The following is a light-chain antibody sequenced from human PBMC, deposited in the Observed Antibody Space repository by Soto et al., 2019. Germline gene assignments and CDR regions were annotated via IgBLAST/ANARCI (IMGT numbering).Light chain of an antibody. CDR1: ESIRNN. CDR2: AAS. V-gene: IGKV1-39*01. Sequence: DIQMTQSPSSLSASVGDRATITCRASESIRNNLNWYQQKPGKAPKLLIYAASTLQSGVPSRFSGGGSGTEFTLTIGSLQPEDFTTYYCQQTYSTPRGAFGQGTKWIS. J-gene: IGKJ1*01. CDR3: QQTYSTPRGA.